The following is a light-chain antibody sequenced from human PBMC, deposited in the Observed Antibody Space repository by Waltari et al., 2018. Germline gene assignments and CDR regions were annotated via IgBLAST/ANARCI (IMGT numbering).Light chain of an antibody. CDR1: QDISNY. CDR2: DAS. CDR3: QQYDNLPLT. J-gene: IGKJ4*01. Sequence: DIQMTQSPSYLSASVGDRVTITCQASQDISNYLNWYQQKPGKAPKLLIYDASNLETGVPSRFSGSGSGTDFTFTISSLQPEDIATYYCQQYDNLPLTFGRVTKVEIK. V-gene: IGKV1-33*01.